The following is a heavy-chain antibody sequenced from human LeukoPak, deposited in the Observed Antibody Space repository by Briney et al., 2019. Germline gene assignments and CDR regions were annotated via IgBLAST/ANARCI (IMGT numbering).Heavy chain of an antibody. CDR2: IYHSGST. V-gene: IGHV4-38-2*02. CDR1: CYSISSGYY. J-gene: IGHJ5*02. CDR3: ARGGWFDP. D-gene: IGHD3-16*01. Sequence: SETLSLTCTVSCYSISSGYYWGWVRQPPGKGLEWIGSIYHSGSTYYNPSLKSRVTISVDTSKNQFSLKLSSVTAADTAVYYCARGGWFDPWGQGTLVTVSS.